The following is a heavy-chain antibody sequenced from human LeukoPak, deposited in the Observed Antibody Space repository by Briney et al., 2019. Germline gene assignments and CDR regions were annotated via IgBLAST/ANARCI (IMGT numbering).Heavy chain of an antibody. CDR3: ARETPRRGETRDGYR. CDR2: IKEDGSET. Sequence: GGSLRLSCAASGFTFKKYWMNWVRQVPGKGLECLANIKEDGSETYYADSVKGRFTISRDNPKNLLFLQINRLRVEDTAVYYCARETPRRGETRDGYRWGQGTLVTVSS. J-gene: IGHJ4*02. D-gene: IGHD5-24*01. CDR1: GFTFKKYW. V-gene: IGHV3-7*01.